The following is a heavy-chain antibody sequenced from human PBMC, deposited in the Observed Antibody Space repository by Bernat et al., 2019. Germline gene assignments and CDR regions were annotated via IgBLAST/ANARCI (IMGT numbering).Heavy chain of an antibody. CDR2: INPSGGST. CDR1: GYTFTSYY. V-gene: IGHV1-46*01. CDR3: ARGLSKLKTHDGFDI. J-gene: IGHJ3*02. D-gene: IGHD2-15*01. Sequence: QVQLVQSGAEVKKPGASVKVSCKASGYTFTSYYMHWVRQAPGQGLEWMGIINPSGGSTSYAQKFQGRVTMTRDTSTSTVYMELSSLRAEDTAVYYCARGLSKLKTHDGFDIWGQGTMVTVSS.